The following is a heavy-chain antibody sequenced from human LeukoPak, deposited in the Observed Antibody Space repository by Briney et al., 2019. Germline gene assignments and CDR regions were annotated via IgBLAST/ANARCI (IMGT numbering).Heavy chain of an antibody. CDR3: VRDPYSGGYGAYYYYYMDV. CDR1: GFTFSAYN. CDR2: ITTSSSYM. J-gene: IGHJ6*03. D-gene: IGHD6-19*01. V-gene: IGHV3-21*01. Sequence: GGSLRLSCAASGFTFSAYNMNWVRRTPGKGLEWVSSITTSSSYMFYADSVRGRFTISRDNAENSLYLQMNSLRDEDTAVYYCVRDPYSGGYGAYYYYYMDVWGKGTTVTVSS.